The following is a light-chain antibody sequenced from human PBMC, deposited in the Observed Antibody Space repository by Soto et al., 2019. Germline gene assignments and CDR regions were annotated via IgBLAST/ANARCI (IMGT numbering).Light chain of an antibody. CDR1: QTIGSGY. CDR2: GAS. CDR3: QRYGSSPYT. V-gene: IGKV3-20*01. Sequence: EIVLTQSPGTLSLSPGERATISCRASQTIGSGYLAWYQQKPGQAPRLLIYGASSRATGIPDRFSGSGSGTDFTLTISRLEPEDFAVYYCQRYGSSPYTFGQGTKLEI. J-gene: IGKJ2*01.